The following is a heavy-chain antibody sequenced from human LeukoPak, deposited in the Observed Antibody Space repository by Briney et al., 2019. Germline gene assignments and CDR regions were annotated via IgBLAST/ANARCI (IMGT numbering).Heavy chain of an antibody. CDR3: ARDRPIVVVPAALGDY. CDR1: GFTFSSYW. V-gene: IGHV3-7*01. Sequence: PGGSLRLSCAASGFTFSSYWMSWVRQAPGKGLEWVANIKQDGSEKYYVDSVKGRFTISRDNAKNSLYLQMNSLRAEDTAVYYCARDRPIVVVPAALGDYWGQGTLVTVSS. D-gene: IGHD2-2*01. J-gene: IGHJ4*02. CDR2: IKQDGSEK.